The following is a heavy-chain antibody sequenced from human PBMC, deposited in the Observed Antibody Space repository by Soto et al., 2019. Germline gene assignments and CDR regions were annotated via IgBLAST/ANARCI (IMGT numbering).Heavy chain of an antibody. V-gene: IGHV3-23*01. D-gene: IGHD3-22*01. CDR1: GFTISNSA. Sequence: GGSQRLSCAASGFTISNSAATWVRQAPGKGLEWVSTISGSGTTYYADSVKGRFTISRDNSNNTLCLQLHSLRAEDSALYYCARYYHVATGYHYAFDYWGRGTLVTVSS. CDR3: ARYYHVATGYHYAFDY. J-gene: IGHJ4*02. CDR2: ISGSGTT.